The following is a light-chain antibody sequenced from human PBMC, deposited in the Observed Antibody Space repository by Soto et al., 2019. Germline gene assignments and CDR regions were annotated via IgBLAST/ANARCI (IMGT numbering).Light chain of an antibody. J-gene: IGKJ4*01. CDR1: QDSGPY. CDR3: QKYDSGPLT. Sequence: DIQKTQSPSSPSASVRDRVTITRRATQDSGPYLAWYQQKSGRVPELLIYSASTLQSGVPSRFSGSGSGADFSLTISGLQPEDAATYYCQKYDSGPLTFGGGTKVEI. V-gene: IGKV1-27*01. CDR2: SAS.